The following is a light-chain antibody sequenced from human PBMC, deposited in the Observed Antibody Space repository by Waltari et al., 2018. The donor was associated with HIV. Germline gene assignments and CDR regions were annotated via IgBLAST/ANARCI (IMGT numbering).Light chain of an antibody. Sequence: DIVMTQTPLYLAVNVRESASISCRSGRNLFDSDDGHIFLDWYLQKPGQPPRLLIYTLSFRAPGVPERFSGSGSGTDFTLRISRVQADDVGIYYCMQRIDFPYTFGQGTRLEI. CDR2: TLS. J-gene: IGKJ2*01. CDR3: MQRIDFPYT. CDR1: RNLFDSDDGHIF. V-gene: IGKV2-40*01.